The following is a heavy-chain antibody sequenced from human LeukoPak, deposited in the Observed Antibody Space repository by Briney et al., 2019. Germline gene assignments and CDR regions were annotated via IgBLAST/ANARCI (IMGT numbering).Heavy chain of an antibody. CDR2: INHSGST. D-gene: IGHD1-26*01. J-gene: IGHJ6*03. Sequence: SGTLSLTCAVYGGSFSGYYWSWIRQPPGKGLEWIGEINHSGSTNYNPSLKSRVTISVDTSKNQFSLKLSSVTAADTAVYYCARGRGRWEPRYYMDVWGKGTTVTVSS. CDR3: ARGRGRWEPRYYMDV. V-gene: IGHV4-34*01. CDR1: GGSFSGYY.